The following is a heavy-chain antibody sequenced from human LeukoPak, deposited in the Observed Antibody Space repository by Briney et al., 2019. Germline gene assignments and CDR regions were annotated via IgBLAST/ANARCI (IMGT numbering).Heavy chain of an antibody. CDR1: GFIFDDYG. D-gene: IGHD2-8*01. J-gene: IGHJ2*01. CDR3: AKDINKRTRFVLGYFDL. V-gene: IGHV3-9*01. Sequence: PGRSLRLSCEASGFIFDDYGMQWVRHTTGKGLEWGSGITWNSGTTDYADSVEGRFTISRDNAKNSLSLQMTSLRPEATALYYCAKDINKRTRFVLGYFDLCGRGTPVTVSS. CDR2: ITWNSGTT.